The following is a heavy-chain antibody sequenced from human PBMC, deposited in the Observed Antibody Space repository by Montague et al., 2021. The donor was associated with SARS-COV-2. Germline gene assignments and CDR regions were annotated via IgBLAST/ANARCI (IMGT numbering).Heavy chain of an antibody. CDR1: GDSVSSSSAT. J-gene: IGHJ4*02. CDR2: TYYRSMWKS. Sequence: CAISGDSVSSSSATWNWIRQSPSRGLEWLGRTYYRSMWKSDYARSVKSRIAINPDTSKNQFSLQLSSVTPEDTALYYCVRGIEAAGFYGYWGQGTLVTVSS. CDR3: VRGIEAAGFYGY. D-gene: IGHD6-13*01. V-gene: IGHV6-1*01.